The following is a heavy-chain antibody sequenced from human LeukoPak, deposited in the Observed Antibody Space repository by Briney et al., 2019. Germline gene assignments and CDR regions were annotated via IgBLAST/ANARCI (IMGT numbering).Heavy chain of an antibody. J-gene: IGHJ1*01. CDR3: SLEGSSWYRYFQH. V-gene: IGHV3-21*04. CDR1: GFTFSSYS. CDR2: ISSSSSYI. Sequence: GGSLRLSCAASGFTFSSYSMNWVRQAPGKGLGWVSSISSSSSYIYYADSVKGRFTISRDNAKNSLYLQMNSLRAEDTAVYYSSLEGSSWYRYFQHWGQGTLVTVSS. D-gene: IGHD6-13*01.